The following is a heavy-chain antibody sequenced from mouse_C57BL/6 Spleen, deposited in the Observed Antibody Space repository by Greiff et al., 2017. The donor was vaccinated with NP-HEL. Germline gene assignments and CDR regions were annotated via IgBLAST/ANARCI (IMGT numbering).Heavy chain of an antibody. J-gene: IGHJ2*01. Sequence: VQVVESGAELVKPGASVKLSCKASGYTFTEYTIHWVKQRSGQGLEWIGWFYPGSGSIKYNEKFKDKATLTADKSSSTVYMELSRLTSEDSAVYFCARHGYYGNYGDYFDYWGQGTTLTVSS. D-gene: IGHD2-1*01. V-gene: IGHV1-62-2*01. CDR3: ARHGYYGNYGDYFDY. CDR2: FYPGSGSI. CDR1: GYTFTEYT.